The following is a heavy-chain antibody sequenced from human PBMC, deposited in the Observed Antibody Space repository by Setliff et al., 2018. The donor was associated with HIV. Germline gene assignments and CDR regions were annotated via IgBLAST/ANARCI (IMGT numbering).Heavy chain of an antibody. J-gene: IGHJ3*02. D-gene: IGHD1-26*01. Sequence: PSETLSLTCTVSGASISSYYWNWIRQPPGKGLEWIGFIFASGDTKYNPSLQSRVSMSIDTSKNQFSLNLSSVTAADTAMYYCATPHREREDDAFDIWGQGRKVTVSS. CDR3: ATPHREREDDAFDI. CDR1: GASISSYY. CDR2: IFASGDT. V-gene: IGHV4-4*09.